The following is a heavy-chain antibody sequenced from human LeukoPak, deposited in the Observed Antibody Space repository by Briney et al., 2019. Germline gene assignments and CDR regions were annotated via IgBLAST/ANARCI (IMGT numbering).Heavy chain of an antibody. V-gene: IGHV3-30*18. Sequence: GGSLRLSCAASGFTFSSYGMHWVRQALGKGLEWVAVISYDGSNKYYADSVKGRFTISRDNSKNTLYLQINSLRAGDTAVYYCAKGFGHGDYASDYWGQGTLVTVSS. J-gene: IGHJ4*02. D-gene: IGHD4-17*01. CDR3: AKGFGHGDYASDY. CDR2: ISYDGSNK. CDR1: GFTFSSYG.